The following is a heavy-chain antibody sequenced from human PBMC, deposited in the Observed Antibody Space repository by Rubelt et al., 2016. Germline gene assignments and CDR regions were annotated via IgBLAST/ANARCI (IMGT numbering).Heavy chain of an antibody. CDR3: ARVKEGDTAMVYYFDY. CDR1: GGSISSYY. J-gene: IGHJ4*02. V-gene: IGHV4-34*01. Sequence: QLQLQESGPGLVKPSETLSLTCTVSGGSISSYYWSWIRQPPGKGLEWIGEINHSGSTNYNPSLKSRVTISVATSKNQFSLKLSSVTAADTAVYYCARVKEGDTAMVYYFDYWGQGTLVTVSS. D-gene: IGHD5-18*01. CDR2: INHSGST.